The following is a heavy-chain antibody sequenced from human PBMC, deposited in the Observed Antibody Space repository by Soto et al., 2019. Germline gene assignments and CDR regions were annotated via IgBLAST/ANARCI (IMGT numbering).Heavy chain of an antibody. Sequence: QVQLQESGPGLVKPSGTLSLSCGVSSGSISSSYWWSWVRQPPGKGLEWIGKIYHSGSTNYNPSLKSRVTXXLXKXXNQFSLNLNSVTAADTAVYYCARGDGDYGLSYFDQWGQGILVTVSS. CDR1: SGSISSSYW. D-gene: IGHD4-17*01. CDR3: ARGDGDYGLSYFDQ. CDR2: IYHSGST. J-gene: IGHJ4*02. V-gene: IGHV4-4*02.